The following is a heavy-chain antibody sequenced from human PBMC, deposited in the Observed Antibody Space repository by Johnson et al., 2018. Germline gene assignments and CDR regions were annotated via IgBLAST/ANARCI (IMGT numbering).Heavy chain of an antibody. CDR3: AKDEAKVLVDAFDF. CDR1: GFSFSTYS. CDR2: ISMSSLYI. J-gene: IGHJ3*01. D-gene: IGHD3-3*02. V-gene: IGHV3-21*01. Sequence: VQLVQSGGGLVKPGGSLRLSCAASGFSFSTYSFNWVRQAPGKGLEWVSSISMSSLYIYYADSVKGRFTISRDNAKHSLYLEMNNLRAEDTAVYYCAKDEAKVLVDAFDFWGLGTMVTVSS.